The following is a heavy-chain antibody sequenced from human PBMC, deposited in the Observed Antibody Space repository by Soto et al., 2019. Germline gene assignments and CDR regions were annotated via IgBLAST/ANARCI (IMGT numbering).Heavy chain of an antibody. CDR1: GFTFSSYS. Sequence: EVQLVDSGGGLAQPGGSMRLSWAASGFTFSSYSVNWVRQAPGKGLEWISYISSSGTLTHYADSVKGRFTISRDNARNSLYLQMNSLRAEDTAVYYCARNRGLVAGRSLDYWGQGVPVIVSS. CDR3: ARNRGLVAGRSLDY. J-gene: IGHJ4*02. D-gene: IGHD6-19*01. V-gene: IGHV3-48*01. CDR2: ISSSGTLT.